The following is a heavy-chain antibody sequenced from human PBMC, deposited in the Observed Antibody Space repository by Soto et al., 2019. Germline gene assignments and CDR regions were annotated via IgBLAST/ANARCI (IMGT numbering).Heavy chain of an antibody. D-gene: IGHD2-2*01. CDR1: GDSVSSNSAA. CDR3: ARGVVVVPAALDY. CDR2: TYYRSKWYN. Sequence: PSETLSLTCAISGDSVSSNSAAWNWIRQSASRGLEWLGRTYYRSKWYNDYAVSVKSRITINPDTSKNQFSLQLNSVTPEDTAVYYCARGVVVVPAALDYWGQGTLVTVSS. V-gene: IGHV6-1*01. J-gene: IGHJ4*02.